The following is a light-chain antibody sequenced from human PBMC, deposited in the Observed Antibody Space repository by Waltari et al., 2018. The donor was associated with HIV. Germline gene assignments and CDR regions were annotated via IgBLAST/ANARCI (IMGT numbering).Light chain of an antibody. J-gene: IGLJ3*02. CDR1: SSDVGSHNL. Sequence: QSALTQPASVSGSPGQSITISCTATSSDVGSHNLVSWYQHHPGRAPKLIIYEVIKRTSGVSHRFSGSKSGNTASLTISGLQAEDEADYYCCSFADTNTWVFGGGTKLTVL. CDR2: EVI. CDR3: CSFADTNTWV. V-gene: IGLV2-23*02.